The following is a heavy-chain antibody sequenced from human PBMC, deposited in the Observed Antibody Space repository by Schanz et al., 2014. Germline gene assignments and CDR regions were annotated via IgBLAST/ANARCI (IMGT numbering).Heavy chain of an antibody. CDR2: VRKKEFSDDTE. CDR1: GFTFSAYY. Sequence: EVQLVESGGGLVQPGGSLRLSCAASGFTFSAYYMDWVRQAAGKGLEWVGRVRKKEFSDDTEEYAASVRGRFTISRDDSKNVVNLQMNGLKTEDTAMYYCVREGSTTPVAGLRSFDWLGRFDYWGQGALXTVSS. CDR3: VREGSTTPVAGLRSFDWLGRFDY. D-gene: IGHD3-9*01. V-gene: IGHV3-72*01. J-gene: IGHJ4*02.